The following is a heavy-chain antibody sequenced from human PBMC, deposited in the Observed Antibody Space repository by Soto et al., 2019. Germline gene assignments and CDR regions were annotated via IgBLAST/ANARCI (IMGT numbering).Heavy chain of an antibody. CDR2: ISYDGSNR. Sequence: PGGSLRVSCAASRFTFSTYGMHWVRQAPGKGLEWVALISYDGSNRNSADSVKGRFTISRDNSKNTLYLQMNSLRVEDTAVYYCAKDEVRTPSLYAMDVWGQGTTVTVSS. J-gene: IGHJ6*02. CDR1: RFTFSTYG. V-gene: IGHV3-30*18. D-gene: IGHD3-10*01. CDR3: AKDEVRTPSLYAMDV.